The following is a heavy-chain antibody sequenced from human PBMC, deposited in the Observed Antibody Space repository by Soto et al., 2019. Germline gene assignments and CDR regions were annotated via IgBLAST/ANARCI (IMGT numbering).Heavy chain of an antibody. CDR3: VRDSISGSYYFYYYGMDV. D-gene: IGHD1-26*01. CDR1: GFSFSRYG. CDR2: ISYDGSKK. V-gene: IGHV3-30*03. J-gene: IGHJ6*02. Sequence: PGGSLRLSCAASGFSFSRYGMHWVRQAPGKGLEWVAVISYDGSKKYVAASLKGRFTISRDNSKNTLYLQMNNLRPEDTAVFFFVRDSISGSYYFYYYGMDVWGLGTTVTVSS.